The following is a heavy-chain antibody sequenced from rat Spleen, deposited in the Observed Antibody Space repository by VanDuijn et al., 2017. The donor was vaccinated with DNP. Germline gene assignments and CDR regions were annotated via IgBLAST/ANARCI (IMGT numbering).Heavy chain of an antibody. CDR2: LSYNGGTP. CDR3: TRASYIYYGFPVDY. J-gene: IGHJ2*01. D-gene: IGHD1-6*01. Sequence: EVLLVESDGGLVQPGRSLKLSCAVSGFTFSDYYMAWVRQAPAKGLEWVATLSYNGGTPYYRDSVKGRFTISRDNAQSTLYLQMDSLRSEDTATYYCTRASYIYYGFPVDYWGQGVMVTVSS. V-gene: IGHV5-7*01. CDR1: GFTFSDYY.